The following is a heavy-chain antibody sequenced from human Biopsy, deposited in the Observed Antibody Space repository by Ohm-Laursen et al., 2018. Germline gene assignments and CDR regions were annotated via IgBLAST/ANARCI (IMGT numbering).Heavy chain of an antibody. D-gene: IGHD2-8*01. CDR2: INCKTGAT. V-gene: IGHV1-2*02. CDR3: ARDPLNGHKHFDY. CDR1: SYTFTDYN. J-gene: IGHJ4*02. Sequence: PSVKVSCKASSYTFTDYNIHWMRQAPGQGLEWLGYINCKTGATNYAQNFQGTVTMTRATSISTAYLALGTLRSADTAIYYCARDPLNGHKHFDYWGQGSLVTVSS.